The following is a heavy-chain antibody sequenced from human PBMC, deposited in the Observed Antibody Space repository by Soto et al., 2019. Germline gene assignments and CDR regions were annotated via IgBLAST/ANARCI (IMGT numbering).Heavy chain of an antibody. CDR2: IYHSGST. CDR1: GGSISGYY. V-gene: IGHV4-59*04. D-gene: IGHD6-19*01. J-gene: IGHJ4*02. CDR3: ARLSSGWYYFDY. Sequence: PSETLSLTCTVSGGSISGYYWSWLRQPPGKGLEWIGYIYHSGSTYYNPSLKSRVTISVDRSKNQFSLKLSSVTAADTAVYYCARLSSGWYYFDYWGQGTLVTVS.